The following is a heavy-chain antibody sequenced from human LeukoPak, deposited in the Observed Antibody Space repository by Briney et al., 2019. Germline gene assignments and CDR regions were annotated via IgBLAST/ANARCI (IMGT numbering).Heavy chain of an antibody. V-gene: IGHV4-4*07. Sequence: PSETLSLTCIVSGGSISGYYWNWIRQPAGKGLEWIGRIYTNVITNYNPSLKSRVTMSVDTSKNQFSLKLSSVTAADTAVYYCARARAYCGGDCWAFDYWGQGTLVTVSS. J-gene: IGHJ4*02. CDR1: GGSISGYY. CDR3: ARARAYCGGDCWAFDY. D-gene: IGHD2-21*02. CDR2: IYTNVIT.